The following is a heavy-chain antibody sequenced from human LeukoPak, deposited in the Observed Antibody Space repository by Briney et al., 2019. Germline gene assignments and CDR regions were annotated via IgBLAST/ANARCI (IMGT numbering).Heavy chain of an antibody. CDR2: INHSGST. J-gene: IGHJ4*02. D-gene: IGHD3-3*01. CDR3: ARGTYYDFWSGYYNRVYYFDY. CDR1: GGSFSGYY. Sequence: SETLSLTCAVYGGSFSGYYWSWIRQPPGKGLEWNGEINHSGSTNYNPSLKSRVTISVDTSKNQFSLKLSSVTAADTAVYYCARGTYYDFWSGYYNRVYYFDYWGQGTLVTVSS. V-gene: IGHV4-34*01.